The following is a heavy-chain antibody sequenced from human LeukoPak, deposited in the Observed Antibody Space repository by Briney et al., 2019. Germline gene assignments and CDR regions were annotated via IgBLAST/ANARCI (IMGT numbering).Heavy chain of an antibody. Sequence: PGGSLRLSCAASGFTFSNYPMHWVRQAPGKGLEWVAVVSDDGNIYYADSVKGRFTISRDNSKNTLYLQTNSLRAEDTALYYCVRDRDSTGYYDYWGQGTLVTVSS. CDR2: VSDDGNI. V-gene: IGHV3-30*04. D-gene: IGHD3-22*01. CDR3: VRDRDSTGYYDY. J-gene: IGHJ4*02. CDR1: GFTFSNYP.